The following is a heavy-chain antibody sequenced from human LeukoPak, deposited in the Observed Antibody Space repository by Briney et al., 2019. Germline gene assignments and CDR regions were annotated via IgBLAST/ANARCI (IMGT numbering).Heavy chain of an antibody. CDR1: GGSVSSDSYY. Sequence: SETLSLTCTVSGGSVSSDSYYWSWIRQPPGKGLEWIGYIYHSGSTYYNPSLKSRVTISVDRSKNQFSLKLSSVTAADTAVYYCAREDRDGYNFGWFDPWGQGTLVTVSS. V-gene: IGHV4-30-2*01. CDR2: IYHSGST. D-gene: IGHD5-24*01. CDR3: AREDRDGYNFGWFDP. J-gene: IGHJ5*02.